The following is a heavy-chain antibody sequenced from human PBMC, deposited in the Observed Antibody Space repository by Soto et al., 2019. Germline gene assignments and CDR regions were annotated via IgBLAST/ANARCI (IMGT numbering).Heavy chain of an antibody. Sequence: PSETMSLTCAVYGGSFSGYYWSWIRQPPGKGLEWIGEINHSGSTNYNPSLKSRVTISVDTSKNQFSLKLSSVTAADTAVYYCARGTRLVVWRSGGSCYTAWGQGTLVTVSS. CDR3: ARGTRLVVWRSGGSCYTA. D-gene: IGHD2-15*01. J-gene: IGHJ4*02. V-gene: IGHV4-34*01. CDR1: GGSFSGYY. CDR2: INHSGST.